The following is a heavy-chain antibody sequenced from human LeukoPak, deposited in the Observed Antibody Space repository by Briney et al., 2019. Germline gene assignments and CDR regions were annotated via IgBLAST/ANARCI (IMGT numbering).Heavy chain of an antibody. J-gene: IGHJ4*02. D-gene: IGHD6-19*01. CDR2: IKSKTDGGTT. CDR3: ARRGAVAGDLDY. Sequence: GGSLRLSCAASGFTFSNAWMNWVRQAPGKGLEWVGRIKSKTDGGTTDYAAPVKGRFTISRDDSKNTLYLQMNSLRAEDTAVYYCARRGAVAGDLDYWGQGTLVTVSS. CDR1: GFTFSNAW. V-gene: IGHV3-15*07.